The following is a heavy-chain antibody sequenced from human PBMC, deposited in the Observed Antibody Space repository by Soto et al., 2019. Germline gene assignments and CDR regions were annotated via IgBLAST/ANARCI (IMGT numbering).Heavy chain of an antibody. CDR2: INHSGST. J-gene: IGHJ6*03. CDR1: GGSFSGYY. V-gene: IGHV4-34*01. Sequence: SETLSLTCAVYGGSFSGYYWSWIRQPPGKGLEWIGEINHSGSTNYNPSLKSRVTISVDTSKNQFSLKLSSVTAADTAVYYCARAGYYYYYMDVWGKGTTVTVSS. CDR3: ARAGYYYYYMDV.